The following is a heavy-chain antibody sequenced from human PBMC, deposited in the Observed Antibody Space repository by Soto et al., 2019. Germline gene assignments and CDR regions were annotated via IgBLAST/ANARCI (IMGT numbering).Heavy chain of an antibody. Sequence: PGGSLRLSCAASGFTFNDYYMTWIRQAPGKGLEWVSYISSSGSGIYYAASMKGRFTISRDNAKKSLFLQMSSLRAEDTAVYYCAREYSDAFDIWGQGTMVTV. CDR3: AREYSDAFDI. D-gene: IGHD2-15*01. CDR2: ISSSGSGI. J-gene: IGHJ3*02. CDR1: GFTFNDYY. V-gene: IGHV3-11*01.